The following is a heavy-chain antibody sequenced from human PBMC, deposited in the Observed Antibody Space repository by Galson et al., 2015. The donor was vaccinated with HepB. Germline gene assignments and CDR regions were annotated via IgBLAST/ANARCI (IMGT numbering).Heavy chain of an antibody. Sequence: QSGAEVKKPGESLKIPCKGSGYKFTTYWIAWVRQMPGKGLEWMGIIYPGASDTRYSPSFQGQVTISADKSTNTAYLQWSSLKASDTAMYYCARGKGYSSGYYVGHYFDSWGQGTLVTVSS. D-gene: IGHD3-22*01. J-gene: IGHJ4*02. CDR3: ARGKGYSSGYYVGHYFDS. CDR2: IYPGASDT. CDR1: GYKFTTYW. V-gene: IGHV5-51*01.